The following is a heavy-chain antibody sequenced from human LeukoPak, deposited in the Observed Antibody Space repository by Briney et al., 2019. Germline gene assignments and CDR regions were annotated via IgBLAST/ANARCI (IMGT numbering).Heavy chain of an antibody. CDR2: IWYDGSNK. Sequence: PGGSLRLSCAASGFTFSSYGMHWVRQAPRKGLEWVAVIWYDGSNKYYADSVKGRFTISRDNSKNTLYLQMNSLGAEDTAVYYCAKAKRYYGSGRELDYWGQGTLVTVSS. V-gene: IGHV3-30*02. CDR1: GFTFSSYG. CDR3: AKAKRYYGSGRELDY. J-gene: IGHJ4*02. D-gene: IGHD3-10*01.